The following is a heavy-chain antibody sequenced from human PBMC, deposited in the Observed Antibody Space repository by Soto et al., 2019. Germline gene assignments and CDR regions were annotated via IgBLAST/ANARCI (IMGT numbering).Heavy chain of an antibody. Sequence: PSETLSLTCTVSGGSISSAAYYWSWIRQHPGKGLEWIGYISHSGSTYYTPSLKSRVIISADTSKNQFSVNLTSVTAADTAVYYCARHATLYSSSWYGKRGLFDYWGQGTLVTVSS. CDR3: ARHATLYSSSWYGKRGLFDY. D-gene: IGHD6-13*01. CDR1: GGSISSAAYY. J-gene: IGHJ4*02. CDR2: ISHSGST. V-gene: IGHV4-31*03.